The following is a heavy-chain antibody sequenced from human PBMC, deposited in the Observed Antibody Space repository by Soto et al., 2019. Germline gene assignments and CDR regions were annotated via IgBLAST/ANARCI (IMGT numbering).Heavy chain of an antibody. CDR2: IYTSGST. D-gene: IGHD3-22*01. Sequence: PSETLSLTCTVSGGSISSYYWSWIRQPAGKGLEWTGRIYTSGSTNYNPSLKSRVTMSVDASKNQFSLKLSSVTAADTAVYYCARGAAYYYDSSGYYPFDYWGQGTLVTVSS. CDR1: GGSISSYY. J-gene: IGHJ4*02. CDR3: ARGAAYYYDSSGYYPFDY. V-gene: IGHV4-4*07.